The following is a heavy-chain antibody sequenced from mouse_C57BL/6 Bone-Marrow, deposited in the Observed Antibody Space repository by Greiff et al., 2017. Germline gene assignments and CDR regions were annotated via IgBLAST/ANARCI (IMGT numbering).Heavy chain of an antibody. V-gene: IGHV1-82*01. Sequence: VQLHQSGPELVKPGASVKISCKASGYAFSSSWMNWVKQRPGKGLEWIGRIYPGDGDTNYNGKFKGKATLTADKSSSTAYMQLSSLTSEDSAVYFCARGLSLFAYWGQGTLVTVSA. CDR3: ARGLSLFAY. J-gene: IGHJ3*01. CDR2: IYPGDGDT. CDR1: GYAFSSSW. D-gene: IGHD1-1*02.